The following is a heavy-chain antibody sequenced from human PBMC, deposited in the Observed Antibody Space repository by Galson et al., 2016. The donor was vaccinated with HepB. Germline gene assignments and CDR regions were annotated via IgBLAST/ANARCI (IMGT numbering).Heavy chain of an antibody. CDR1: GGTFSSFA. D-gene: IGHD1-26*01. V-gene: IGHV1-69*13. Sequence: SVKVSCKASGGTFSSFAINWMRQAPGQGLEWMGGIIPISGTANYAQKFQGRVAISADESTTTAYMEPSSLRSEDTAVYYCSVTISGSFFMGWFDPWGQGTQVTVSS. CDR2: IIPISGTA. J-gene: IGHJ5*02. CDR3: SVTISGSFFMGWFDP.